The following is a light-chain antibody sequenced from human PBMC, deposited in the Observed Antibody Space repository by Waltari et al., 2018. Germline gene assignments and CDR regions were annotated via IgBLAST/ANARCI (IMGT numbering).Light chain of an antibody. Sequence: QLVLTQSPSASASLGASVKLTCTLSSGHSSNIIAWHQQQPEKGPRYLMKVNSDGSHSKGDDIPGRFSGSSAGAERYRTPSSLQYEDEADYYCETGGHGTWVFGGGTKLTVL. CDR2: VNSDGSH. CDR1: SGHSSNI. J-gene: IGLJ3*02. CDR3: ETGGHGTWV. V-gene: IGLV4-69*01.